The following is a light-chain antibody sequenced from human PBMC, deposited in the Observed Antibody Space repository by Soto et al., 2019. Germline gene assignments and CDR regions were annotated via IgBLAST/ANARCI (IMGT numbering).Light chain of an antibody. CDR2: WAS. J-gene: IGKJ1*01. CDR1: QSVLYTSNNKNY. V-gene: IGKV4-1*01. CDR3: QQYYSTPCT. Sequence: DIVMTQSPDSLAVSLGERATINCKSSQSVLYTSNNKNYLAWYQQKPGQPPKLLIYWASTRESGVPDRFSGSGSGTEFTLPISSLQAEDVAVYYCQQYYSTPCTFGQGTKVEIK.